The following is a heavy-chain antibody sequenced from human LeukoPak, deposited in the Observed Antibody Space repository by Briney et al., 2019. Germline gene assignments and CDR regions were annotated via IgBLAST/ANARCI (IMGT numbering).Heavy chain of an antibody. CDR1: GGSISNYY. J-gene: IGHJ4*02. CDR3: ARGDYCSGGICYPMKFDY. D-gene: IGHD2-15*01. V-gene: IGHV4-59*01. Sequence: PSETLSLTCTVSGGSISNYYWSWIRQPPGKGLEWIGFVYYDGTTNYSPSLKSRVTISVDTSKNQFSLNVSSVTAADTAAYYCARGDYCSGGICYPMKFDYWGQGTLATVSS. CDR2: VYYDGTT.